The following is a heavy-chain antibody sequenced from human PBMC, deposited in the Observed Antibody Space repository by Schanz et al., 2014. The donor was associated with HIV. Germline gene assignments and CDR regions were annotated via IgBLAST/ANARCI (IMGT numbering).Heavy chain of an antibody. CDR2: IWNDGSNT. V-gene: IGHV3-33*01. Sequence: QVQLVESGGGVVQPGRSLRLSCAASGFTFSDYGMHWVRQAPGKGLEWVAVIWNDGSNTFYADSVRGRFTISRDNSKNTLYLQMNSLRAEDTAVYYCVRGLLFQGFFDSWGQGALVTVSS. CDR1: GFTFSDYG. J-gene: IGHJ4*02. CDR3: VRGLLFQGFFDS. D-gene: IGHD3-10*01.